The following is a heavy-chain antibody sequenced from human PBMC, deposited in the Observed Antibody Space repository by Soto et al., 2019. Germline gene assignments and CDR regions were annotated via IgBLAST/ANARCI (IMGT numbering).Heavy chain of an antibody. CDR2: ISSSSSYI. CDR3: ARSNPDAFDI. CDR1: GFTFSSYS. V-gene: IGHV3-21*01. Sequence: EVQLVESGGGLVKPGGSLRLSCAASGFTFSSYSMNWVRQAPGKGLEWVSSISSSSSYIYYADSVKGRFTISRDNAKNSLYLQMNSLRAEDTAMYYCARSNPDAFDIWGQGTMVTVSS. J-gene: IGHJ3*02.